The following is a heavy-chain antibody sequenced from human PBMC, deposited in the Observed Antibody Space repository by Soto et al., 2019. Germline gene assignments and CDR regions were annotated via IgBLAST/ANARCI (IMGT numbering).Heavy chain of an antibody. Sequence: SETLSLTCAVSSGSISSSNWWSWVRQPPGKGLEWIGEINHSGSTNYNPSLKSRVTISVDTSKNQFSLKLSSVTAADTAVYYCARGSGIAWELAAVWGQGTLVTVSS. CDR3: ARGSGIAWELAAV. J-gene: IGHJ4*02. CDR2: INHSGST. V-gene: IGHV4-4*02. CDR1: SGSISSSNW. D-gene: IGHD6-13*01.